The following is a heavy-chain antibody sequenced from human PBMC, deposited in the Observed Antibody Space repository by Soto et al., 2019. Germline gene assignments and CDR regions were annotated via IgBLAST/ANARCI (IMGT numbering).Heavy chain of an antibody. CDR3: SGIAAPLYYYGMDV. J-gene: IGHJ6*02. V-gene: IGHV1-69*12. Sequence: QVQLVQSGAEVKKPGSSVKVSCKASGGTFSSYAISWVRQAPGQGLEWMGGIIPIFGTPNYTQKFQGRVTITADESTSTAYMELSSLRSEDTAVYYCSGIAAPLYYYGMDVWGQGTTVTVSS. CDR2: IIPIFGTP. D-gene: IGHD6-13*01. CDR1: GGTFSSYA.